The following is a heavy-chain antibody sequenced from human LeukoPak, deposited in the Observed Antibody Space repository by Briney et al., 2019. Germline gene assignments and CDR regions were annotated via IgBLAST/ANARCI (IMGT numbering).Heavy chain of an antibody. CDR2: FDPEDGET. Sequence: ASVKVSCKVSGYTLTELSMHWVRRVPGKGLEWMGGFDPEDGETIYAQKFQGRVTMTEDTSTDTAYMELSSLRSEDTAVYYCATLNGKWELLGSDYWGQGTLVTVSS. D-gene: IGHD1-26*01. CDR1: GYTLTELS. V-gene: IGHV1-24*01. J-gene: IGHJ4*02. CDR3: ATLNGKWELLGSDY.